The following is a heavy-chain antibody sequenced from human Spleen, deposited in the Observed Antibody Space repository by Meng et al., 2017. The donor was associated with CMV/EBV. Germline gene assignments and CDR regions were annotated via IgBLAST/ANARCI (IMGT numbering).Heavy chain of an antibody. J-gene: IGHJ4*02. Sequence: ASVKVSCKASGYTFTAYYMHWVRQAPGRGLESMGWINPNSGNTNYAQKFQGRVTMTRDTSISTAHMELSSLRSDDAAVYFCARVGHCSSTSWTCHFDYWGQGTLVTVSS. CDR3: ARVGHCSSTSWTCHFDY. V-gene: IGHV1-2*02. CDR1: GYTFTAYY. D-gene: IGHD2-2*01. CDR2: INPNSGNT.